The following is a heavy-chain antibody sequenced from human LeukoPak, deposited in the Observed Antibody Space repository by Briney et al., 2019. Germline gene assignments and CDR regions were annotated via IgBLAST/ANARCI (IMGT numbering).Heavy chain of an antibody. Sequence: MSSETLSLTCTVSGRSISSSSDYWGWIRQPPGKGLEWIGSIYYSGSTYYNPSLKSRVTISVDTSKNQFSLKLSSVTAADTAVYHCSRRKSDRARMDAFDIWGQGTMVTVSS. CDR2: IYYSGST. CDR3: SRRKSDRARMDAFDI. J-gene: IGHJ3*02. D-gene: IGHD5-18*01. CDR1: GRSISSSSDY. V-gene: IGHV4-39*01.